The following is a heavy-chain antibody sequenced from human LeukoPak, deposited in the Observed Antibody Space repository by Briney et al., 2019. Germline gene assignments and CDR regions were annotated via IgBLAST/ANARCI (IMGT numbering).Heavy chain of an antibody. Sequence: GEIXXXXSPNYNPSLXXXXTIXVDTSKNQFSLNLSSVTAADTAVYYCARGRTAMVRGALDIWGQGTMVTVSS. J-gene: IGHJ3*02. V-gene: IGHV4-34*01. CDR2: IXXXXSP. CDR3: ARGRTAMVRGALDI. D-gene: IGHD5-18*01.